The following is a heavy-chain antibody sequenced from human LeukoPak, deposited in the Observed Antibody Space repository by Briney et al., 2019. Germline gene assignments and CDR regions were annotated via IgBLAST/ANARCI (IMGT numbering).Heavy chain of an antibody. CDR1: GFTFSSYS. D-gene: IGHD3-22*01. Sequence: PGGSLRLSCAASGFTFSSYSMNWVRQAPGKGLEWVSSISSSSSYIYYADSVKGRFTISRDNAKNSLYLQMNSLRAEDTAVYYCATRLYYYDSSGYFYWGQGTLVTVSS. J-gene: IGHJ4*02. V-gene: IGHV3-21*01. CDR2: ISSSSSYI. CDR3: ATRLYYYDSSGYFY.